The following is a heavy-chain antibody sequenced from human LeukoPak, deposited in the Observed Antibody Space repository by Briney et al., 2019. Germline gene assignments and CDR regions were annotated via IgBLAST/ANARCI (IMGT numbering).Heavy chain of an antibody. CDR1: GGSISSSSSIC. V-gene: IGHV4-4*02. J-gene: IGHJ4*02. CDR3: ARNGGNSDYDY. Sequence: SETLSLTCAVSGGSISSSSSICWTWVRQPPGEGLEWIGEIYHNGATNYNPSLKSRVTLLLDKSKNQFSLRLNSVTATDTAVYYCARNGGNSDYDYWGQGTLVTVSA. D-gene: IGHD4-23*01. CDR2: IYHNGAT.